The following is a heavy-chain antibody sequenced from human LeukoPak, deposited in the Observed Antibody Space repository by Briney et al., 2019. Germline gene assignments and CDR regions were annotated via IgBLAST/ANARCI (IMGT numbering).Heavy chain of an antibody. D-gene: IGHD6-13*01. Sequence: GGSLRLSCAASGFTFSSYSMNWVRQAPGKGLEWVSYISSSSSSIYYADSVKGRFTISRDNAKNSLYLQMDSLRAEDTAVYYCAREPNGYNSSPLDYWGQGTLVTVSS. V-gene: IGHV3-48*04. CDR3: AREPNGYNSSPLDY. J-gene: IGHJ4*02. CDR2: ISSSSSSI. CDR1: GFTFSSYS.